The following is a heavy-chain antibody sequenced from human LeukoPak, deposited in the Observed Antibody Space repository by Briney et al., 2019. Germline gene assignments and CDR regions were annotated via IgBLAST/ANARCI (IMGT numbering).Heavy chain of an antibody. V-gene: IGHV1-2*02. D-gene: IGHD3-16*02. CDR1: GYTFTGYY. Sequence: GASVNVSCKASGYTFTGYYMHWVRQAPGQGLEWMGWINPNSGGTNYVQKFQGRVTMTTDTSTSTAYMELRSLRSDDTAVYYCARDVGDYVWGSYRSNWFDPWGQGTLVTVSS. CDR2: INPNSGGT. J-gene: IGHJ5*02. CDR3: ARDVGDYVWGSYRSNWFDP.